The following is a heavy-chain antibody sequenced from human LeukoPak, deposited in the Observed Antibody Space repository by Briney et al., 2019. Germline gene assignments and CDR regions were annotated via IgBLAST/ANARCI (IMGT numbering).Heavy chain of an antibody. V-gene: IGHV5-51*01. D-gene: IGHD3-10*01. CDR3: ARLVAAGGSYYYGSGEFDY. Sequence: GESLKISCKGSGYSFTSYWIGWVRQMPGKGLEWMGIIYPGDSDTRYSPSFQGQVTISADKSISTAYLQWSSLKASDTAMYYCARLVAAGGSYYYGSGEFDYWGQGTLVTVSS. J-gene: IGHJ4*02. CDR2: IYPGDSDT. CDR1: GYSFTSYW.